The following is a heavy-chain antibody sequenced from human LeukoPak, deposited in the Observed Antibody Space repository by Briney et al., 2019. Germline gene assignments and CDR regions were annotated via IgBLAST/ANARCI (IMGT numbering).Heavy chain of an antibody. CDR2: IYSGGST. D-gene: IGHD3-9*01. CDR1: GFTVSSNY. V-gene: IGHV3-53*01. J-gene: IGHJ3*02. Sequence: GGSLRLSCAASGFTVSSNYMSWVRQAPGKGLEWVSVIYSGGSTYYADSVKGRLTISRDNSKNTLYLQMNSLRAEDTAVYYCARALMYYDILTGRDAFDIWGQGTMVTVSS. CDR3: ARALMYYDILTGRDAFDI.